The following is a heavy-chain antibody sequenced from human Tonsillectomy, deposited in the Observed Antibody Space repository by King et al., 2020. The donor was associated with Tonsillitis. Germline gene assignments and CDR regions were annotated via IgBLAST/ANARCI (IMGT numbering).Heavy chain of an antibody. V-gene: IGHV3-7*01. CDR1: GFTFSSYW. CDR2: IKQDGSDK. Sequence: VQLVESGGGLVQPGGSLRLSCAASGFTFSSYWMSWVRQAPGKGLEWVANIKQDGSDKYYVDAVKVRFTISRDNAKNSLYRQLNSLRAEDTAVYYCARASWNYDYWGQGTLVTVSS. J-gene: IGHJ4*02. D-gene: IGHD1-7*01. CDR3: ARASWNYDY.